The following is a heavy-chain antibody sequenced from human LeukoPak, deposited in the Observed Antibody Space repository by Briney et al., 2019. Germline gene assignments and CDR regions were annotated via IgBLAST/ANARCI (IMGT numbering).Heavy chain of an antibody. CDR1: GGSIRSSYYY. CDR2: LYYTGST. D-gene: IGHD3-22*01. V-gene: IGHV4-39*01. J-gene: IGHJ4*02. CDR3: ARRSDYYDSSGYYAY. Sequence: SETLSLTCTVSGGSIRSSYYYWGWIRQPPGKGLEWIGSLYYTGSTYHNPSLKSRVTMSVDTSKNQFSLKLSSVTAADTAVYYCARRSDYYDSSGYYAYWGQGTLVTVSS.